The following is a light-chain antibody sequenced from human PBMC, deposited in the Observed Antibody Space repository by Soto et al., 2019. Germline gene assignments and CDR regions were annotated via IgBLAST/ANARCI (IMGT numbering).Light chain of an antibody. CDR3: HQYGSSPRT. CDR1: QSVSSNF. V-gene: IGKV3-20*01. CDR2: GAS. J-gene: IGKJ1*01. Sequence: EIVLTQSPGTLSLSPGDRATLSCRASQSVSSNFLAWYQQKPGQAPRPLIYGASIRATGIPDRFSGSGSGTDVPLTIRRLEPEDFAMYLCHQYGSSPRTLGQGTKVEIK.